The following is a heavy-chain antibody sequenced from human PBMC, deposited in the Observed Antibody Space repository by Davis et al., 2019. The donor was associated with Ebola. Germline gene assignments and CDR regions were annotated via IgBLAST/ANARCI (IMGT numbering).Heavy chain of an antibody. D-gene: IGHD1-26*01. J-gene: IGHJ4*02. CDR3: ARTPQYTSYGSYFDY. Sequence: SETLSLTCAVYGGSFSGYYWSWIRQPPGKGLEWIGEINHSGSSNYNPSLKSRVTMSVDTSKNQFSLKLSSVTAADTAVYYCARTPQYTSYGSYFDYWGQGTLVTVSS. CDR2: INHSGSS. CDR1: GGSFSGYY. V-gene: IGHV4-34*01.